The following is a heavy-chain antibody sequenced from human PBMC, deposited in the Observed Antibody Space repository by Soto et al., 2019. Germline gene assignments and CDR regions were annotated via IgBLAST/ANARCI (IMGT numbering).Heavy chain of an antibody. J-gene: IGHJ5*02. CDR1: GGTFSSYA. D-gene: IGHD2-2*01. V-gene: IGHV1-69*12. CDR2: IIPIFGTA. CDR3: ARGPPIGYCVSTSCYEGWFDP. Sequence: QVQLVQSGAEVKKPGSSVKVSCKASGGTFSSYAISWVRQAPGQGLEWMGGIIPIFGTANYAQKFQGRVTITADESTSTADMELSSLRSEDTAVYYCARGPPIGYCVSTSCYEGWFDPWGQGTLVTVSS.